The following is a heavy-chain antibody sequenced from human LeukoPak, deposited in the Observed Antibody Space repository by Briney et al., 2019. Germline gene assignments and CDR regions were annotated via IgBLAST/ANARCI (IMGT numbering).Heavy chain of an antibody. D-gene: IGHD1-26*01. V-gene: IGHV3-64D*06. J-gene: IGHJ4*02. CDR3: VKGSSGSLDY. CDR1: GFTFSSYA. Sequence: PGGSLRLSCSASGFTFSSYAMHWVRQAPGKGLEYVSAISSNGGSTYYADSVKGRFTTSRDNSKNTLYLQMSSLRAEDTAVYYCVKGSSGSLDYWGQGTLVTVSS. CDR2: ISSNGGST.